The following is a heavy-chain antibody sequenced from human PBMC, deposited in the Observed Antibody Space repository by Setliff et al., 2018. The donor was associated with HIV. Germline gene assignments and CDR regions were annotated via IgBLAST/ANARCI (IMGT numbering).Heavy chain of an antibody. D-gene: IGHD1-1*01. V-gene: IGHV3-66*01. CDR3: ARVGLVQLERRGLNYFDY. J-gene: IGHJ4*02. CDR1: GFTVSSNY. Sequence: GGSLRLSCAASGFTVSSNYMTWFRQAPGRGLEWVSVIYSGGSTYYADSVKGRFTISIDNSKNTLYLQMNSLRAEDTAVYYCARVGLVQLERRGLNYFDYWGQGTLVTVSS. CDR2: IYSGGST.